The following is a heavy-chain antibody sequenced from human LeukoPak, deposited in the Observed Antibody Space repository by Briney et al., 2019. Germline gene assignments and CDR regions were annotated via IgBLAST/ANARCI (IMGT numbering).Heavy chain of an antibody. CDR2: IYHSGST. J-gene: IGHJ5*02. D-gene: IGHD3-22*01. V-gene: IGHV4-30-2*01. CDR3: ARDNYYDSSGYWDHNWFDP. Sequence: SQTLSLTCALSGGSISSGGYSWSWIRQPPGRGLEWIGYIYHSGSTYYNPSLKSRVTISVDRSKNQFSLKLSSVTAADTAVYYCARDNYYDSSGYWDHNWFDPWGQGTLVTVSS. CDR1: GGSISSGGYS.